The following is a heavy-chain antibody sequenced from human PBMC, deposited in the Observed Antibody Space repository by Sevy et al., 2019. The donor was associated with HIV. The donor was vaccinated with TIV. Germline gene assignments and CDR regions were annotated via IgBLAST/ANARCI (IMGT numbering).Heavy chain of an antibody. V-gene: IGHV4-59*01. D-gene: IGHD1-1*01. CDR3: ARDSTTRPRVLDY. J-gene: IGHJ4*02. CDR2: IYFTGNT. Sequence: SETLSLTCSVSGGSISSYFWTWVRQSPGKGLEWIGNIYFTGNTDYSPSLKSRVTLLLDTSKSQFSLPLKSVTAADTAIYFCARDSTTRPRVLDYWGQGTLVTVSS. CDR1: GGSISSYF.